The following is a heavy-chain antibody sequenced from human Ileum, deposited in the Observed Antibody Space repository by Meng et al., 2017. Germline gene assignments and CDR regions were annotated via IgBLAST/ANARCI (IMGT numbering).Heavy chain of an antibody. CDR3: ARRGVTYCTPSSCYTTWFDP. CDR2: IDGSSSTI. V-gene: IGHV3-11*04. Sequence: GESLKISCAASGFTFSDYFMTWIRQAPGKGLEWLSFIDGSSSTINYADSVKGRFTISRDNAKNSLYLEMNSLRAEDTAVYYCARRGVTYCTPSSCYTTWFDPWGQGTLVTVSS. CDR1: GFTFSDYF. J-gene: IGHJ5*02. D-gene: IGHD2-2*02.